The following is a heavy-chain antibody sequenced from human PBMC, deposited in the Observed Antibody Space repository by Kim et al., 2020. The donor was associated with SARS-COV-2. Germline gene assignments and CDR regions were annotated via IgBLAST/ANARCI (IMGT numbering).Heavy chain of an antibody. V-gene: IGHV3-49*02. Sequence: YAASVKGRITISRDDSKSIAYLQMNSLKTEDTAVYYCTRDGGYYYYGMDVWGQGTTVTVSS. J-gene: IGHJ6*02. CDR3: TRDGGYYYYGMDV. D-gene: IGHD3-16*01.